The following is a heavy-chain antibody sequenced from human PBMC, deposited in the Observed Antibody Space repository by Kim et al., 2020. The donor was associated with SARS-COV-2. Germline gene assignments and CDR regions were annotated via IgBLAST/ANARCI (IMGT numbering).Heavy chain of an antibody. Sequence: GGSLRLSCAASGFTFDDYVMHWVRQAPGKGLEWVSLISGDGGSTYYADSVKGRFTISRDNSKNSLYLQMNSLRTEDTALYYCAKDAYSSGWYSLSYGMDVWGQGTTVTVSS. CDR1: GFTFDDYV. V-gene: IGHV3-43*02. CDR2: ISGDGGST. D-gene: IGHD6-19*01. J-gene: IGHJ6*02. CDR3: AKDAYSSGWYSLSYGMDV.